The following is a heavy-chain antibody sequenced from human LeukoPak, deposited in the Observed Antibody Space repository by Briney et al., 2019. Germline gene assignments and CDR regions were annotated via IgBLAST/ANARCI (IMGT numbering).Heavy chain of an antibody. D-gene: IGHD2-2*03. Sequence: SETLSLTCTVYGGSFSGYYWSWIRQPPGKGLEWIGEINHSGSTNYNPSLKSRVTISVDTSKNQFSLKLSSVTAADTAVYYCARQRFGYCSSTSCYGGALDYWGQGTLVTVSS. V-gene: IGHV4-34*01. J-gene: IGHJ4*02. CDR3: ARQRFGYCSSTSCYGGALDY. CDR2: INHSGST. CDR1: GGSFSGYY.